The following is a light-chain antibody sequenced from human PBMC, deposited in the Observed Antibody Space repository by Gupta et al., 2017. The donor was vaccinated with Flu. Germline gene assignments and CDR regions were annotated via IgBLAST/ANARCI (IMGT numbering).Light chain of an antibody. CDR3: AAWDDSLNGRV. Sequence: QSVLPQPPSASGTPGQRVTISCSGSSSNIGSNTVNWYQQLPGTAPKLLIYSNNQRSSGVPDRFSGSKSGTSASLAISGLQSDDEADYYCAAWDDSLNGRVFGGGTKLTVL. CDR1: SSNIGSNT. V-gene: IGLV1-44*01. CDR2: SNN. J-gene: IGLJ3*02.